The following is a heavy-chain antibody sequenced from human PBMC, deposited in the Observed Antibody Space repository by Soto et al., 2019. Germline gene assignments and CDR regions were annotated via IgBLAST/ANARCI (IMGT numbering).Heavy chain of an antibody. CDR1: GFTFSDHY. CDR2: TRNKANSYTT. V-gene: IGHV3-72*01. CDR3: AKDLSGYDILTGHQGSDY. D-gene: IGHD3-9*01. Sequence: GGSLRLSCAASGFTFSDHYMDWVRQAPGKGLEWVGRTRNKANSYTTEYAASVKGRFTISRDDSKNTLYLQMNSLKAEDTAVYYCAKDLSGYDILTGHQGSDYWGQGTLVTVSS. J-gene: IGHJ4*02.